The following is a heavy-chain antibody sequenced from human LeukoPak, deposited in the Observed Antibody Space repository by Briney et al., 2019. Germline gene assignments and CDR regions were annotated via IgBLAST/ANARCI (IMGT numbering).Heavy chain of an antibody. CDR1: GGTFSIYA. Sequence: GASVKVSFKASGGTFSIYAISWVRQAPGQGLEWMVGIIPIFGTANYAQKFQGRVTITADESTSTAYMELSSLRSEDTAVYYCAREEYCSGGSCYSDYWGQGTLVTVSS. CDR3: AREEYCSGGSCYSDY. V-gene: IGHV1-69*13. D-gene: IGHD2-15*01. J-gene: IGHJ4*02. CDR2: IIPIFGTA.